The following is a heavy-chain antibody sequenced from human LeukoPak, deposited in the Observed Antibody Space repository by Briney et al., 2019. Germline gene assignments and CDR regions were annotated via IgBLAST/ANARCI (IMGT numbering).Heavy chain of an antibody. CDR3: ARGSSGCGDSCLDY. CDR1: GFTFSYYW. D-gene: IGHD6-19*01. Sequence: GSLRLSCAASGFTFSYYWMSWVRQPPGKGLEWIGEINHSGSTNYNPSLKSRVTISVDTSKNQFSLKLSSVTAADTAVYYCARGSSGCGDSCLDYWGQGTLVTVSS. CDR2: INHSGST. J-gene: IGHJ4*02. V-gene: IGHV4-34*01.